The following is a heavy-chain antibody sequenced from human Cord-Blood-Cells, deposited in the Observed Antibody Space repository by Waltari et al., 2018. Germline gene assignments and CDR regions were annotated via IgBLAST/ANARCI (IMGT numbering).Heavy chain of an antibody. V-gene: IGHV1-69*06. D-gene: IGHD3-9*01. J-gene: IGHJ3*02. CDR3: ARGGSDILTGPDAFDI. CDR1: GGTFSSYA. Sequence: QVQLVQSGAEVKKPGSSVKVSCKASGGTFSSYAISWVRQAPGQGLEWMGGIIPIFGTANYAQKCQGRVTMTADKSTSTAYMELSSLRSEDTAVYYCARGGSDILTGPDAFDIWGQGTMVTVSS. CDR2: IIPIFGTA.